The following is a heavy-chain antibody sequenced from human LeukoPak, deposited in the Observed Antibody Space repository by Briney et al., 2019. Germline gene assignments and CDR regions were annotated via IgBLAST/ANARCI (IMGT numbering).Heavy chain of an antibody. CDR2: IWYDGSNK. CDR1: GFTFSSYG. V-gene: IGHV3-33*06. CDR3: AKEGPKGPFDY. Sequence: TGGSLRLSCAASGFTFSSYGMHWVRQAPGKGLEWVAVIWYDGSNKYYADSVKGRFTISRDNSKNTLYLQMNSLRAEDTAVYYCAKEGPKGPFDYWGQGTLVTVSS. J-gene: IGHJ4*02.